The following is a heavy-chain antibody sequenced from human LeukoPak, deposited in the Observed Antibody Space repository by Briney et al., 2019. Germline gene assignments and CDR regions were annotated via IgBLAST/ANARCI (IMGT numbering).Heavy chain of an antibody. CDR1: GYTFTSNY. Sequence: AASVKVSCKASGYTFTSNYIHWVRQAPGQGLEWMGWINTNTGNPTYAQGFTGRFVFSLDTSVSTAYLQISSLKAEDTAVYYCARDKYQLPYEIDYWGQGTLVTVSS. CDR3: ARDKYQLPYEIDY. CDR2: INTNTGNP. D-gene: IGHD2-2*01. V-gene: IGHV7-4-1*02. J-gene: IGHJ4*02.